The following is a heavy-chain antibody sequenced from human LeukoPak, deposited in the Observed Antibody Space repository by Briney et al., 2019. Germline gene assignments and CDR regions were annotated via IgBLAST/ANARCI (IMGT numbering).Heavy chain of an antibody. CDR1: GFTFSSNR. J-gene: IGHJ4*02. Sequence: GGPLRLSCAVSGFTFSSNRMSWVRQAPGKGLEWVANIYQHGSEEHYVDSVKGRFTISRDNAKNSLYLQMDSLRAEDTAMYYCAREATFGYHYFDYWGQGTLVTVSS. CDR3: AREATFGYHYFDY. CDR2: IYQHGSEE. D-gene: IGHD3-16*01. V-gene: IGHV3-7*01.